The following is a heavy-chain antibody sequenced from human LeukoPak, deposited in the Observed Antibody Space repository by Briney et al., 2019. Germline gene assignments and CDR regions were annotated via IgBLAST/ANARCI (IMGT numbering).Heavy chain of an antibody. CDR2: INPNSGGT. CDR3: ARDLRLFPYYYDSSGYAH. CDR1: GYTFTGYY. J-gene: IGHJ4*02. V-gene: IGHV1-2*02. D-gene: IGHD3-22*01. Sequence: ASVKVSCKASGYTFTGYYMHWVRQAPGQGLEWMGWINPNSGGTNYAQKFQGRVTMTRDTSISTAYMELSRLRSDDTAVYYCARDLRLFPYYYDSSGYAHWGQGTLVTVSS.